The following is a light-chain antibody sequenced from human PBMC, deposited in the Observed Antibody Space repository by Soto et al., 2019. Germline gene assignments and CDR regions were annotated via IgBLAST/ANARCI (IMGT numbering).Light chain of an antibody. CDR1: QSVSYMY. J-gene: IGKJ3*01. Sequence: EIVLTQSPGTLSLSPGERATLSCRASQSVSYMYLAWYQHKPGQAPRLLIYASNRATGIPDRFSGSGSGTDFTLTINRLEPEDFTVYYCQHYGTSALFGPGTKVEIK. V-gene: IGKV3-20*01. CDR3: QHYGTSAL. CDR2: AS.